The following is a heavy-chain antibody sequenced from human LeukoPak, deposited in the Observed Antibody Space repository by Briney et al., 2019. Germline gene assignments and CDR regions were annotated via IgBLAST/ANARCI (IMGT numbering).Heavy chain of an antibody. CDR1: GFTFDDYA. J-gene: IGHJ4*02. CDR2: ISWNSGSI. D-gene: IGHD6-13*01. CDR3: AKDIRSSSQVSLFDY. V-gene: IGHV3-9*01. Sequence: PGGSLRLSCAASGFTFDDYAMHWVRQAPGKALEWVSGISWNSGSIGYADSVKGRFTISRDNAKNSLYLQMNSLRAEDTALYYCAKDIRSSSQVSLFDYWGQGTLVTVSS.